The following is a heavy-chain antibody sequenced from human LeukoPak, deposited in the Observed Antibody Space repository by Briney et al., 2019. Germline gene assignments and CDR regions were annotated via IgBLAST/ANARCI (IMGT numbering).Heavy chain of an antibody. CDR2: IYYSGST. CDR3: ASGSWWYYFDY. Sequence: SETLSLTCTVSGGSLSSYYWSWIRQPPGKGLEGIGDIYYSGSTNYKPSLKSRVTISVDTSKNQFSLKLSSVTAADTAVYYCASGSWWYYFDYWGQGTLVTVSS. J-gene: IGHJ4*02. D-gene: IGHD2-15*01. V-gene: IGHV4-59*01. CDR1: GGSLSSYY.